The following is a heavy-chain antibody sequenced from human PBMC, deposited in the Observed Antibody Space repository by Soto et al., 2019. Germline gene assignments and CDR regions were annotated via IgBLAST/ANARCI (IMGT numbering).Heavy chain of an antibody. CDR1: GDSVSSNSAA. J-gene: IGHJ3*02. Sequence: SQTLSLTGAISGDSVSSNSAAWNWIRQSPSRGLEWLGRTYYRSKWYNDYAVSVKSRITINPDTSKNQFSLQLNSVTPEDTAVYYCARRPYQWLSKTYASDIWGQGTMVTVSS. CDR3: ARRPYQWLSKTYASDI. D-gene: IGHD6-19*01. V-gene: IGHV6-1*01. CDR2: TYYRSKWYN.